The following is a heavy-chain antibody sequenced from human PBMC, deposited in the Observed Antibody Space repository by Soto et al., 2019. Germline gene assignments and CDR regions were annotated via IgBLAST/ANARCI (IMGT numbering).Heavy chain of an antibody. CDR2: IYYSGST. D-gene: IGHD6-19*01. V-gene: IGHV4-39*01. Sequence: SETLSLTCTVSGGSISSSSYYWCWLRQPPGKGLEWIGSIYYSGSTYYNPSLKSRVTISVDTSKNQFSLKLSSVTAADTTVYYCARHVSRSGWDRVGIYYYYGMDVWGQGTTVTVSS. CDR1: GGSISSSSYY. J-gene: IGHJ6*02. CDR3: ARHVSRSGWDRVGIYYYYGMDV.